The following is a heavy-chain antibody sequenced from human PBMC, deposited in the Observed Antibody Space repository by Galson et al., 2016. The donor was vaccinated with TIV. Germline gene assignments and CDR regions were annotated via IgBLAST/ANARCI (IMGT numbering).Heavy chain of an antibody. CDR2: MNPNSGNT. Sequence: SVKVSCKASGYTFTSYDINWVRQATGQGLEWMGWMNPNSGNTGYAQKFRGRVTMTRNTSVRTAYMELSSLRSEDTAVYYWERSGDYGYYLGKGTLVTASS. V-gene: IGHV1-8*02. J-gene: IGHJ4*02. CDR1: GYTFTSYD. D-gene: IGHD4-17*01. CDR3: ERSGDYGYY.